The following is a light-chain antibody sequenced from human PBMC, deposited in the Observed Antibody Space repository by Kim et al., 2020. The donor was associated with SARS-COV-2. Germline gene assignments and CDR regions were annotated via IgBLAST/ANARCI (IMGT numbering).Light chain of an antibody. Sequence: LSPGERATLSCRASQSVSSNFLAWYQQKPGQAPRLVIYGASTRATGIPDRFSGSGSGTDFALSISRLEPEDFAVYYCQQYGRSSTFGQGTKVDIK. V-gene: IGKV3-20*01. J-gene: IGKJ1*01. CDR1: QSVSSNF. CDR2: GAS. CDR3: QQYGRSST.